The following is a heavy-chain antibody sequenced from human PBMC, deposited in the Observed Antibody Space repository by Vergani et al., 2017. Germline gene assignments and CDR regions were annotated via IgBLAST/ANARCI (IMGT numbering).Heavy chain of an antibody. Sequence: EVQLVQSGAEVKKPGESLRISCKGSGYSFTSYWISWVRQMPGKGLEWMGRIEPSDSYTNYSPSFQGHVTISADKSISTAYLQWSSLKASDTAMYYCARDGRGSSGWYGNWFDPWGQGTLVTVSS. J-gene: IGHJ5*02. CDR2: IEPSDSYT. D-gene: IGHD6-19*01. V-gene: IGHV5-10-1*01. CDR3: ARDGRGSSGWYGNWFDP. CDR1: GYSFTSYW.